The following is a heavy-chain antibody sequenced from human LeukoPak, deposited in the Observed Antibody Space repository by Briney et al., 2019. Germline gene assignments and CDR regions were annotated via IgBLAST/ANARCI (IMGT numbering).Heavy chain of an antibody. Sequence: PGGSLRLSCAASGFTFSSYWMSWVHQAPGKGLEWVANIKQDGSVEYYVVSVKGRLTISRDNAKESLYLQMNSLRAEDTAVYYCARIGYSSSSFDFWGQGTLVTVSS. CDR3: ARIGYSSSSFDF. V-gene: IGHV3-7*05. J-gene: IGHJ4*02. D-gene: IGHD6-6*01. CDR1: GFTFSSYW. CDR2: IKQDGSVE.